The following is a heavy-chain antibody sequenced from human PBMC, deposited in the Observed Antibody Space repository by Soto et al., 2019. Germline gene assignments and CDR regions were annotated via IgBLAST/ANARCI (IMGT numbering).Heavy chain of an antibody. J-gene: IGHJ6*02. Sequence: GGSLRLSCAASGFTFSDYYMSWVRQAPGKGLEWVSYISTSGDTKYYAESVRGRFTISRDNAKNSLHLEMNSLRAEDTAVYYCARHDIIPKLQNGMGVWGQGTMVTV. CDR3: ARHDIIPKLQNGMGV. V-gene: IGHV3-11*01. CDR2: ISTSGDTK. CDR1: GFTFSDYY.